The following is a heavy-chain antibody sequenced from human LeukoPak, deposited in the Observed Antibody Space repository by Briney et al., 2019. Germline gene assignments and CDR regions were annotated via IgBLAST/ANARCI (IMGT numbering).Heavy chain of an antibody. CDR1: GGSISSGDYY. V-gene: IGHV4-61*08. CDR3: ARYYYDSTGGGSAFDI. Sequence: SETLSLTCTVSGGSISSGDYYWSWIRQPPGKGLEWIGYIYYSGSTNYNPSLKSRVTISVDTSKNQFSLKLSSVTAADTAVYYCARYYYDSTGGGSAFDIWGQGTMVTVSS. CDR2: IYYSGST. J-gene: IGHJ3*02. D-gene: IGHD3-22*01.